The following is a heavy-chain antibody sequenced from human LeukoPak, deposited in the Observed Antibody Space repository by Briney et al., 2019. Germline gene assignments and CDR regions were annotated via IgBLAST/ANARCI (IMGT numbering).Heavy chain of an antibody. V-gene: IGHV3-48*03. CDR2: ISSSGSTI. CDR1: GFTFSSYE. D-gene: IGHD3-22*01. J-gene: IGHJ6*02. CDR3: AREAHYYDSSGYQGANNYYYYGMDV. Sequence: GGSLRLSCAASGFTFSSYEMNWVRQAPGKGLEWVSCISSSGSTIYYADSVKGRFTISRDNAKNSLYLQMNSLRAEDTAVYYCAREAHYYDSSGYQGANNYYYYGMDVWGQGTTVTVSS.